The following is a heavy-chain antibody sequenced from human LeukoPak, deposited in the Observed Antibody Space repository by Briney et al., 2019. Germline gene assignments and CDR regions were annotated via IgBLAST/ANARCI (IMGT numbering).Heavy chain of an antibody. D-gene: IGHD3-22*01. J-gene: IGHJ5*02. CDR1: GGSISSGGYS. V-gene: IGHV4-30-2*01. CDR2: IYHSGST. Sequence: PSQTLSLTCAVSGGSISSGGYSWSWIRQPPGKGLEWIGYIYHSGSTYYNPSLKSRVTISVDRSKNQFSLKLSSVTAADTAVYYCARGQPYYYDSSGPRGNWFDPWGQGTLVTVSS. CDR3: ARGQPYYYDSSGPRGNWFDP.